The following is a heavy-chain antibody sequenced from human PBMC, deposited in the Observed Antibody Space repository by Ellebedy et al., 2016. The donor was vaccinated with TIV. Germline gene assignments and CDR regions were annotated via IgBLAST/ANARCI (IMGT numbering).Heavy chain of an antibody. D-gene: IGHD3-9*01. CDR2: INPSGGST. V-gene: IGHV1-46*04. CDR3: ARDLYNDILTGPTYFDY. Sequence: AASVKVSCKASGYTFISYYMHWVRQAPGQGLEWMGIINPSGGSTSYAQKLQGRVTMTTDTSTSTAYMELRSLRSDDTAVYYCARDLYNDILTGPTYFDYWGQGTLVTVSS. CDR1: GYTFISYY. J-gene: IGHJ4*02.